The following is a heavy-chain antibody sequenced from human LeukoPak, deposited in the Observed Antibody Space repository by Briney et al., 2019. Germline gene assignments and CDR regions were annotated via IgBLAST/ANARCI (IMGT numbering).Heavy chain of an antibody. CDR3: AKHCGGDCSYYYYYMDV. CDR2: IGGSGGST. Sequence: GGSLRLSCAASGFTFSSYAMSWVRQAPGKGLEWVSAIGGSGGSTYYADSVKGRFTISRDNSKNTLYLQMNSLRAEDTAVYYCAKHCGGDCSYYYYYMDVWGKGTTVTVSS. J-gene: IGHJ6*03. V-gene: IGHV3-23*01. CDR1: GFTFSSYA. D-gene: IGHD2-21*01.